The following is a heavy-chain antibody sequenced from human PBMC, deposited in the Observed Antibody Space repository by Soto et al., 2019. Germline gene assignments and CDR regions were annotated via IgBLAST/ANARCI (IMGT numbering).Heavy chain of an antibody. CDR2: INHSGST. CDR1: GGSFSGYY. J-gene: IGHJ4*01. D-gene: IGHD3-22*01. Sequence: QLQLQQWGAGLLKPSETLSLTCAVYGGSFSGYYWSWIRQPPGKGLEWIGEINHSGSTNYNPSLKSRVTISVDTSKNQFSLKLSSVTAADTAVYYCARGFNYYDSSGYYYYDYWGQEPWSPSPQ. CDR3: ARGFNYYDSSGYYYYDY. V-gene: IGHV4-34*01.